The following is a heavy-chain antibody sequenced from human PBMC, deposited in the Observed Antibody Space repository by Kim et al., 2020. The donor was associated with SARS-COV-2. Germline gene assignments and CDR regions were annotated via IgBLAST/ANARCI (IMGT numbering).Heavy chain of an antibody. J-gene: IGHJ4*02. CDR3: ARGLGPSGD. V-gene: IGHV4-34*01. CDR2: INHSGST. D-gene: IGHD4-17*01. CDR1: GGSFSGYY. Sequence: SETLSLTCAVYGGSFSGYYWSWIRQPPGKGLEWIGEINHSGSTNYNPSLKSRVTISVDTSKNQFSLKLSSVTAADTAVYYCARGLGPSGDWGQGTLVTVS.